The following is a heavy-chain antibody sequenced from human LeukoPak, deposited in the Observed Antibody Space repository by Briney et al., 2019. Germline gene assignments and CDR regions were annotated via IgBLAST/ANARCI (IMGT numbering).Heavy chain of an antibody. CDR2: IYYSGST. CDR1: GASISSYY. V-gene: IGHV4-59*01. CDR3: ARESNSGSYSY. Sequence: SETLSLTCTVSGASISSYYWSWIRQPPGKGLEWIGYIYYSGSTIYNPSLKSRVTISVDTSKNQFSLKLSSVTAADTAVYYCARESNSGSYSYWGQGTLVTVSS. D-gene: IGHD3-10*01. J-gene: IGHJ4*02.